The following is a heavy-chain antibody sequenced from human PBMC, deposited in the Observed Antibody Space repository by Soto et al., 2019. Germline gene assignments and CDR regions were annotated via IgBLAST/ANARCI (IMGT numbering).Heavy chain of an antibody. V-gene: IGHV3-30-3*01. Sequence: GGSLRLSCAASGFTFSSYAMHWVRQAPGKGLEWVAVISYDGSNKYYADSVKGRFTISRDNSKNTLYLQMNSLRAEDTAVYYWARHPQPAFDSSRYHLNYWGQGTLVTVSS. J-gene: IGHJ4*02. CDR2: ISYDGSNK. CDR3: ARHPQPAFDSSRYHLNY. CDR1: GFTFSSYA. D-gene: IGHD3-22*01.